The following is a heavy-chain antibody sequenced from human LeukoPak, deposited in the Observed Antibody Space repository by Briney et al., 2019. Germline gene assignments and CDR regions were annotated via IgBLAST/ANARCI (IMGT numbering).Heavy chain of an antibody. CDR2: ISGSGGAT. Sequence: GGSLRLSCAASGFTFSSYSMNWVRQAPGKGLEWVSTISGSGGATYYADSVKGRFTISRDNSKITLYLQMNGLRAEDTALFYCAKAVVVVPAATPFDYWGLGTLVTVSS. CDR1: GFTFSSYS. CDR3: AKAVVVVPAATPFDY. J-gene: IGHJ4*02. D-gene: IGHD2-2*01. V-gene: IGHV3-23*01.